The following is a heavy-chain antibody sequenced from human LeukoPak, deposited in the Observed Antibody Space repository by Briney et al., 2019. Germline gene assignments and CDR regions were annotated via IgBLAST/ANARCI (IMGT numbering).Heavy chain of an antibody. CDR2: ISGSGGST. CDR1: GFTFSSYA. CDR3: AKDVNPGYYDSSGYYY. J-gene: IGHJ4*02. D-gene: IGHD3-22*01. V-gene: IGHV3-23*01. Sequence: GGSLRLSCAASGFTFSSYAMSWVRQAPGKGLEWVSAISGSGGSTYYADSVKGRFTISRDNSKNTLYLQMNSLRAEDTAVYYCAKDVNPGYYDSSGYYYWGQGTLVTVSS.